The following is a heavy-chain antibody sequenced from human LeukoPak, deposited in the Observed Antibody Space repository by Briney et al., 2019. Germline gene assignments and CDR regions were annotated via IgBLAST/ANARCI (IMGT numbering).Heavy chain of an antibody. CDR1: GGTFSNYA. CDR2: IIPIFGTA. D-gene: IGHD6-6*01. CDR3: ARDGSSSGWFDP. J-gene: IGHJ5*02. Sequence: SVKVSCKASGGTFSNYAISWVRQAPGQGLEWMGGIIPIFGTANYAQKFRGRVTITADKSTRTAYMELSSLRSEDTAVYHCARDGSSSGWFDPWGQGTLVTVSS. V-gene: IGHV1-69*06.